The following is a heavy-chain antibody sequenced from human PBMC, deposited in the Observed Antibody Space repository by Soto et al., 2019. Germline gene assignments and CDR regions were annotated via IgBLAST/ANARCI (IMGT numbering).Heavy chain of an antibody. V-gene: IGHV3-30-3*01. CDR3: ARDPRMYYYDSHPGWFDP. Sequence: QVQLVESGGGVVQPGRSLRLSCAASGFTFSSYAMHWVRQAPGKGLEWVAVISYDGSNKYYADSVKGRLTISRDNSKNTLYLQMNSLRAEDTAVYYCARDPRMYYYDSHPGWFDPWGQGTLVTVSS. D-gene: IGHD3-22*01. J-gene: IGHJ5*02. CDR2: ISYDGSNK. CDR1: GFTFSSYA.